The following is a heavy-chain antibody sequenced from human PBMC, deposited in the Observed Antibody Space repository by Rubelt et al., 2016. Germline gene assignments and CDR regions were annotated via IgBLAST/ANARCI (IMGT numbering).Heavy chain of an antibody. D-gene: IGHD6-6*01. CDR3: ARVAARPFLLDY. CDR1: GGSISSYY. Sequence: QVQLQESGPGLVKPSETLSLTCTVSGGSISSYYWGWIRQPPGKGLEWIGSIYYSGGTYYNPSLKSRVTISVDTSKNQFSLKLSSVTAADTAVYYCARVAARPFLLDYWGQGTLVTVSS. CDR2: IYYSGGT. J-gene: IGHJ4*02. V-gene: IGHV4-39*07.